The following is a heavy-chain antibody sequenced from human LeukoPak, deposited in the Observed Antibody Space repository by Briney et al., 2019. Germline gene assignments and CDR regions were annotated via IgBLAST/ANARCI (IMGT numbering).Heavy chain of an antibody. J-gene: IGHJ4*02. CDR3: ARDLGGTTQLAHLIDY. V-gene: IGHV1-18*01. CDR2: ISAYNGNT. Sequence: ASVKASCKASGYTFTSYGISWVRQAPGQELEWMGWISAYNGNTNYAQKLQGRVTMTTDTSTSTAYMELRSLRSDDTAVYYCARDLGGTTQLAHLIDYWGQGTLVTVSS. CDR1: GYTFTSYG. D-gene: IGHD1-1*01.